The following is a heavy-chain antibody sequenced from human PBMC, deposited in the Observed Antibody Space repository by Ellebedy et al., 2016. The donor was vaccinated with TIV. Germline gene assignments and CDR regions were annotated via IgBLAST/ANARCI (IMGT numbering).Heavy chain of an antibody. D-gene: IGHD4-17*01. CDR1: GFSFRSYW. CDR3: ARRGSYGDYAVQINSWFDP. CDR2: IYQDGGVQ. V-gene: IGHV3-7*01. Sequence: PGGSLRLSCAASGFSFRSYWMSWVRQAPGKGLEWVANIYQDGGVQYYVDSVKGRFTISRDNDNKALFLQMNSLRVEDTAVYYCARRGSYGDYAVQINSWFDPWGRGTLVTVSS. J-gene: IGHJ5*02.